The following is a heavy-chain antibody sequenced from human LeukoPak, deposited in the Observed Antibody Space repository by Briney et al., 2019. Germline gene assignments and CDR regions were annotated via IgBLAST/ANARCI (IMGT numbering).Heavy chain of an antibody. CDR2: IYYSGST. D-gene: IGHD6-6*01. CDR1: GGSISSSSYY. J-gene: IGHJ4*02. Sequence: PSETLSLTCTVSGGSISSSSYYWGWIRQPPGKGLEGMGSIYYSGSTYYNPSLKSRVTISVDTSKNQFSLKLSSVTAADTAVYYCASRMYSSSSRLNFDYWGQGTLVTVSS. CDR3: ASRMYSSSSRLNFDY. V-gene: IGHV4-39*01.